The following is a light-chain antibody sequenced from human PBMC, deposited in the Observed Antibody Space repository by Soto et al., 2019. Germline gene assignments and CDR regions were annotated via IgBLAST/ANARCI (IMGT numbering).Light chain of an antibody. CDR2: GAS. Sequence: EKVLTQSPVTLSVSLGERATLSCRASQSITTNLAWYQQKPGQAPRLLIFGASNRATGIPARFSGSGSGTEFSLTVASLQSEDCAIYYCQQYNDWPPLTFGGGNKVEI. CDR1: QSITTN. CDR3: QQYNDWPPLT. V-gene: IGKV3-15*01. J-gene: IGKJ4*01.